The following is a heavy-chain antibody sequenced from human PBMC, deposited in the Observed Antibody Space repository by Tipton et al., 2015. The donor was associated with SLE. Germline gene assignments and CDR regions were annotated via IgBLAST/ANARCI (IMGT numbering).Heavy chain of an antibody. D-gene: IGHD2-21*01. CDR2: IYHSGST. CDR3: ARDLSILWKGAFDI. Sequence: TLSLTCTVSGYSISSDYYWGWIRQPPGKGLEWIGSIYHSGSTHYNPSLKSRVSISVDTSKNQFSLKLSSVTAADTAVYYCARDLSILWKGAFDIWGQGTMVTVSS. CDR1: GYSISSDYY. V-gene: IGHV4-38-2*02. J-gene: IGHJ3*02.